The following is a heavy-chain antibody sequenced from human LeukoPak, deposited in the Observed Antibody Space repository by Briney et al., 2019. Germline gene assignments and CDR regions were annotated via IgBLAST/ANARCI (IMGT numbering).Heavy chain of an antibody. CDR2: IYTSGST. V-gene: IGHV4-61*02. Sequence: SETLSLTCTVSGGSISSGSYYWSWIRQPAGKGLEWIGRIYTSGSTNYNPSLKSRVTISVDTSKNQFSLNLSSVTAADTAVYYCASPYSSSWVNWLDPWGQGTLVTVSS. D-gene: IGHD6-13*01. CDR1: GGSISSGSYY. CDR3: ASPYSSSWVNWLDP. J-gene: IGHJ5*02.